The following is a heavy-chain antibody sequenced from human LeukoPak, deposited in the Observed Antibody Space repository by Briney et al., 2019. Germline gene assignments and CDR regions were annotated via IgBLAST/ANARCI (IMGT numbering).Heavy chain of an antibody. CDR1: GGSISSYY. J-gene: IGHJ6*02. CDR2: IYYSGST. Sequence: SETLSLTCTVSGGSISSYYWSWIRQPPGKGLEWIGYIYYSGSTNYNPSLNSRVTISVDTSKDQFSLKLSSVTAAETAVYYCARESRRWLLPNYYYYGMDVWGQGTTVTVSS. V-gene: IGHV4-59*01. CDR3: ARESRRWLLPNYYYYGMDV. D-gene: IGHD3-22*01.